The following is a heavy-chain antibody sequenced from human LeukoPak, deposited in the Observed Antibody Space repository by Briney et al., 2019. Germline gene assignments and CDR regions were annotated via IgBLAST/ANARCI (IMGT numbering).Heavy chain of an antibody. CDR3: ARVDRITMIVFDY. D-gene: IGHD3-22*01. Sequence: PGGSLRLSCAASGFTFSSYGMHWVRQAPGKGLEWVANIKQDGSEKYYVDSVKGRFTISRDNAKNSLYLQMNSLRAEDTAVYYCARVDRITMIVFDYWGQGTLVTVSS. J-gene: IGHJ4*02. CDR2: IKQDGSEK. V-gene: IGHV3-7*01. CDR1: GFTFSSYG.